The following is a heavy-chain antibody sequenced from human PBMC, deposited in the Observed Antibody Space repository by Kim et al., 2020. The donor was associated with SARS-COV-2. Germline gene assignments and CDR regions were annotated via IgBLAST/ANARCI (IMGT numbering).Heavy chain of an antibody. CDR3: AKGTPGSGSYPDYFDY. Sequence: GGSLRLSCAASGFTFSSYGMHWVRQAPGKGLEWVAVISYDGSNKYYADSVKGRFTISRDNSKNTLYLQMNSLRAEDTAVYYCAKGTPGSGSYPDYFDYWG. D-gene: IGHD3-10*01. CDR2: ISYDGSNK. V-gene: IGHV3-30*18. J-gene: IGHJ4*01. CDR1: GFTFSSYG.